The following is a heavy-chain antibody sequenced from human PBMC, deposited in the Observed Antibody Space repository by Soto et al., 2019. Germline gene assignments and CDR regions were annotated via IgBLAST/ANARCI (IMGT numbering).Heavy chain of an antibody. CDR3: ATHIHLLMTNWFDP. V-gene: IGHV3-23*01. CDR2: MSGSGGST. Sequence: EVQLLESGGGLVQPGGSLRLSCAASGFTFSSYAMSWVRQAPGKGLEWVSAMSGSGGSTYYADSVKGRFTISRDNSKNTLYLQMNSLRAEDTAVYDGATHIHLLMTNWFDPWGQGTLVTVSS. J-gene: IGHJ5*02. D-gene: IGHD2-21*01. CDR1: GFTFSSYA.